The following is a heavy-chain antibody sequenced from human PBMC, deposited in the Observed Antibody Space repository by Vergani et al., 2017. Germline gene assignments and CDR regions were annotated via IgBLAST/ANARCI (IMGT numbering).Heavy chain of an antibody. CDR2: IYHSGRT. V-gene: IGHV4-30-2*01. CDR3: ARKNYNWNVHDY. D-gene: IGHD1-1*01. CDR1: GSSISSGGYS. J-gene: IGHJ4*02. Sequence: QLQLQESGPGLVKPSQTLSLTCAVSGSSISSGGYSWSWIRQPPGKGLEWIGYIYHSGRTYYNPSLKSRVTISVDRSKNQFSLKLSSVTAADTAVYYCARKNYNWNVHDYWGQGTLVTVSS.